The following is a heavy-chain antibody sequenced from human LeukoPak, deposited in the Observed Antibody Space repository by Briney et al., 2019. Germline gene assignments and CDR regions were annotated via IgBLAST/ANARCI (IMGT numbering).Heavy chain of an antibody. CDR1: GGSISDFY. Sequence: SETLSLTCTVSGGSISDFYWGWIRQPPGKGLESIGYIHYSGYTTYNPALKGRVTMSLDTSKNQLSLKLTSLTAADTSIYYCARAGKYSAYGDSWGQGTLVTVSS. CDR3: ARAGKYSAYGDS. D-gene: IGHD5-12*01. J-gene: IGHJ4*02. V-gene: IGHV4-59*01. CDR2: IHYSGYT.